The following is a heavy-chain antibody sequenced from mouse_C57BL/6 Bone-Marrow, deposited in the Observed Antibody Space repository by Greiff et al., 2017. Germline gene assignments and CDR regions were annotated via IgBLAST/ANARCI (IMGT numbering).Heavy chain of an antibody. D-gene: IGHD1-1*01. CDR3: ARFYYGSSYGYYAMDY. CDR2: ISYSGST. Sequence: EVQLQESGPGLAKPSQTLSLTCSVTGYFITSDYWNWIRKFPGNTLEYMGYISYSGSTYYNPSLKRRISITRDTSKNQYYLQLNSVTTEDTATYYCARFYYGSSYGYYAMDYWGQGTSVTVSS. V-gene: IGHV3-8*01. J-gene: IGHJ4*01. CDR1: GYFITSDY.